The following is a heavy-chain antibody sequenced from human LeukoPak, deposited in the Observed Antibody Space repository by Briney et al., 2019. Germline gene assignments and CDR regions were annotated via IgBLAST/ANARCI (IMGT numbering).Heavy chain of an antibody. CDR1: GGFFSGNY. J-gene: IGHJ6*02. Sequence: SETLSLTCTVDGGFFSGNYWTWIRQPPGKGLEWIGEINHNGNTNKNPSLKSRVTISVDTSKNQFSPKVISVTAADTAVYYCARAGITGTTRSQRYYYYGMDVWGQGTTVIVSS. CDR3: ARAGITGTTRSQRYYYYGMDV. CDR2: INHNGNT. V-gene: IGHV4-34*01. D-gene: IGHD1-7*01.